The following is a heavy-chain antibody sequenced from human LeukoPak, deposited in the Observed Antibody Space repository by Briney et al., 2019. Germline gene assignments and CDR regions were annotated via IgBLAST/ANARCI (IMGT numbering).Heavy chain of an antibody. CDR1: GGSFRSYY. D-gene: IGHD5-18*01. Sequence: SDTLSLTCTVSGGSFRSYYWTWIRQTPGKGLEWIGHIYYSGNPTYNPSLKSRFTISVDPSKNQVALKVKSATTEDTAVYYCASQRGYAYGFDSWGQGTRVTVSP. CDR2: IYYSGNP. CDR3: ASQRGYAYGFDS. V-gene: IGHV4-59*07. J-gene: IGHJ4*02.